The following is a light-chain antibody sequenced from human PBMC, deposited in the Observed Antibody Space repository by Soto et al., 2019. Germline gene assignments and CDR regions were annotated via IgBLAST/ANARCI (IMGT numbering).Light chain of an antibody. V-gene: IGKV3-20*01. CDR1: QSVSSSY. J-gene: IGKJ5*01. Sequence: EIVLTQSPGTLSLSPGERATLSCRASQSVSSSYLAWYQQKPGQPPRLLIYGASSRATGIPDRFSGSGSGTDFTLTISRLEPEDFAVFYCQHYDSLPNTFGQGTRLEIK. CDR2: GAS. CDR3: QHYDSLPNT.